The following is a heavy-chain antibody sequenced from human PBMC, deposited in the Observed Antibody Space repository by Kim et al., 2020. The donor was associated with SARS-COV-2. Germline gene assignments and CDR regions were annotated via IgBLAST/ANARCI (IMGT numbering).Heavy chain of an antibody. CDR3: ARSGGGSRRPYDY. CDR1: GYTFSNYY. Sequence: ASVKVSCKASGYTFSNYYIHWVRQAPGQGLEWMGIINPSGGSARYAQKFQGRVIMTRDTPTTTVYMELSSLRSEDTAVYYCARSGGGSRRPYDYWGQGTLVTVSS. CDR2: INPSGGSA. V-gene: IGHV1-46*01. J-gene: IGHJ4*02. D-gene: IGHD2-2*01.